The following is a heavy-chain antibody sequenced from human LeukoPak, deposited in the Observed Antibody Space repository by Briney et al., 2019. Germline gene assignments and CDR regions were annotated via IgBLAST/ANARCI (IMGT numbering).Heavy chain of an antibody. CDR3: ARDLRLWFGESPFDY. CDR1: GYTFTGYY. J-gene: IGHJ4*02. Sequence: ASVKVSCKASGYTFTGYYMHWVRQAPGQGLEWMGWINPNSGGTNYAQKFQGRVTMTRDTSISTAYMELSRLRSDDTAVDYCARDLRLWFGESPFDYWGQGTLVTVSS. V-gene: IGHV1-2*02. D-gene: IGHD3-10*01. CDR2: INPNSGGT.